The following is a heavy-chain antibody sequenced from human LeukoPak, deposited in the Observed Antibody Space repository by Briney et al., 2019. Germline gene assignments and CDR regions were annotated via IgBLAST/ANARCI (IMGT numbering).Heavy chain of an antibody. V-gene: IGHV1-69*13. CDR3: ARAPGHSGIDSYGWELVR. CDR1: GGTFSSYA. Sequence: SVKVSCKASGGTFSSYAISWVRQAPGQGLEWMGGIIPIFGTANYAQKFQGRVTITADESTSTAYMELSSLRSEDTAVYYCARAPGHSGIDSYGWELVRWGQGTLVTVSS. D-gene: IGHD5-18*01. CDR2: IIPIFGTA. J-gene: IGHJ4*02.